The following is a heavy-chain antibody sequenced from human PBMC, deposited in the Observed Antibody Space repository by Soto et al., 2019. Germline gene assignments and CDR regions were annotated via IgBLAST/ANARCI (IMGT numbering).Heavy chain of an antibody. D-gene: IGHD5-18*01. CDR3: ARLQIQLWSDYYYYGMDV. J-gene: IGHJ6*02. Sequence: GASVKVSCKASGGTFSSYAISWVRQAPGQGLEWTGGIIPIFGTANYAQKFQGRVTITADKSTSTAYMELSSLRSEDTAVYYCARLQIQLWSDYYYYGMDVWGQGTTVTVSS. CDR2: IIPIFGTA. V-gene: IGHV1-69*06. CDR1: GGTFSSYA.